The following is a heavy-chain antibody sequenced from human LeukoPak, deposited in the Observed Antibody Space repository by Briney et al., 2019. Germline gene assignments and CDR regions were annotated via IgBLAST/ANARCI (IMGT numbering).Heavy chain of an antibody. Sequence: GRSLRLSCAASGFTFSSYGMHWVRQAPGKGLEWVAVIWHDGSNKYYADSVKGRVTISRDNSTKTLYLQMNSLRAEDTAVYYCAKEGYSSGWYYYYYMDVWGKGTTVTVSS. CDR3: AKEGYSSGWYYYYYMDV. D-gene: IGHD6-19*01. CDR2: IWHDGSNK. J-gene: IGHJ6*03. V-gene: IGHV3-33*06. CDR1: GFTFSSYG.